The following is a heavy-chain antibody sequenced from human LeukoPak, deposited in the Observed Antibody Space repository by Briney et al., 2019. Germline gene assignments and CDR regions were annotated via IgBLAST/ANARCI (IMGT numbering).Heavy chain of an antibody. V-gene: IGHV1-69*01. Sequence: ASVKVSCKASGATFSSYAISWVRQAPGQGLEWMGGIIPIFGTANYAQKFQGRVTITADESTSTAYMELSSLRSEDKTVYCCALGDSSSWYGLDYWGQGTLVTVSS. CDR3: ALGDSSSWYGLDY. CDR2: IIPIFGTA. D-gene: IGHD6-13*01. J-gene: IGHJ4*02. CDR1: GATFSSYA.